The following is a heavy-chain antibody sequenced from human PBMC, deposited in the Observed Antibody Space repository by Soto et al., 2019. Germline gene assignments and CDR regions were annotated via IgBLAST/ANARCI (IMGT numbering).Heavy chain of an antibody. CDR2: SIPIFGTI. V-gene: IGHV1-69*12. CDR1: GGTFRTYA. Sequence: QVQLLQSGAEVKKPGSSVRVSCEASGGTFRTYAISWVRQAPGQGLEWRGESIPIFGTINYAQKFQGRLTITADESTATVYMDLRSLRSDDTALYYCAKGAVAGTPTSYYYYGMDVWGQGTTVTVSS. CDR3: AKGAVAGTPTSYYYYGMDV. D-gene: IGHD6-19*01. J-gene: IGHJ6*02.